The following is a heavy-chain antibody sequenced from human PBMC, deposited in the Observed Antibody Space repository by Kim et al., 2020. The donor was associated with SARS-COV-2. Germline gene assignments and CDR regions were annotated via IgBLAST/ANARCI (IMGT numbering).Heavy chain of an antibody. CDR1: GFTFSSFS. V-gene: IGHV3-48*02. J-gene: IGHJ3*02. CDR2: ITIGGDGT. Sequence: GGSLRLSCGASGFTFSSFSFNWIRQAPGKGLEWISYITIGGDGTQYADSVRGRFTISRANVHNLIYMQMNSLRHEDTAIYYCAKDKAYAFDIWGNGTMVT. CDR3: AKDKAYAFDI.